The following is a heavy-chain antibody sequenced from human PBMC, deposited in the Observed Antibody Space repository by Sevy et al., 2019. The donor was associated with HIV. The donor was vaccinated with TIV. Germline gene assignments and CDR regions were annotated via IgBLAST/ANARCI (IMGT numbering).Heavy chain of an antibody. CDR2: ISGSDNTK. Sequence: GGSLRLSCAASGFTLSDYYMSWIRQAPGKGLEWVSYISGSDNTKYYADSVKGRFTISRDNVKNSLYLQMNSLRAEDTAVYYCARDHVKDGDLGDYYYFAMDVWGQGTTVTVSS. J-gene: IGHJ6*02. D-gene: IGHD4-17*01. CDR1: GFTLSDYY. V-gene: IGHV3-11*01. CDR3: ARDHVKDGDLGDYYYFAMDV.